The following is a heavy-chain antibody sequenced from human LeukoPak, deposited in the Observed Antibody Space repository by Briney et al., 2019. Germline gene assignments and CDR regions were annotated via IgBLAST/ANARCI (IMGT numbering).Heavy chain of an antibody. J-gene: IGHJ4*02. CDR1: GFTFSSYG. D-gene: IGHD5-18*01. CDR2: IWYGGSNK. Sequence: GGSLRLSCAASGFTFSSYGMHWVRQAPGKGLEWVAVIWYGGSNKYYADSVKGRFTISRDNSKSTLYLQMNSLRAEDTAVYYCAKANRYSPFDYWGQGTLVTVSS. V-gene: IGHV3-30*02. CDR3: AKANRYSPFDY.